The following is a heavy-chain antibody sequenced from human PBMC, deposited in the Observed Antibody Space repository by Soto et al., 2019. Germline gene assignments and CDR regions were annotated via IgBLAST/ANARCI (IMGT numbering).Heavy chain of an antibody. CDR3: VKGSWLDDF. CDR2: ISGRDGTT. J-gene: IGHJ4*02. V-gene: IGHV3-23*01. Sequence: EVQLLESGGGLVQPGGSLRLSCTASGFTFVTYDMTWVRQAPGKGLDWVSTISGRDGTTYYADSVRGRFTISRDNSKNTLYLQMSSLRLEDTAVYYCVKGSWLDDFGGQGTLVTVSS. D-gene: IGHD3-9*01. CDR1: GFTFVTYD.